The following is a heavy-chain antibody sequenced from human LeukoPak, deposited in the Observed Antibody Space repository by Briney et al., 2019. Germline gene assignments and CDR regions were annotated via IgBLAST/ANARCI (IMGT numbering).Heavy chain of an antibody. J-gene: IGHJ3*02. V-gene: IGHV3-13*01. CDR2: IGTLDDT. CDR1: GFILSNYD. CDR3: TRGLDGNYTRGAFDI. Sequence: GGSLRLSCAASGFILSNYDMHWVRQITGKGLEWVSSIGTLDDTYYPASVKGRFTISKENATNSLYLQMTSLRAGDTAVYYCTRGLDGNYTRGAFDIWGQGTMVTVSS. D-gene: IGHD1-7*01.